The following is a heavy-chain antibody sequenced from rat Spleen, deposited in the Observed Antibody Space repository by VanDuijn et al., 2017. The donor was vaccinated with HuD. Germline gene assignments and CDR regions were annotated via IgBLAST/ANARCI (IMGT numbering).Heavy chain of an antibody. V-gene: IGHV6-8*01. CDR3: IWDYRNWFAN. Sequence: EVQLVETGGSLVQPGKSLKLTCATSGFTFSSAWMHWVRQSPEKQLEWVAQIKAKSNNYATYYAESVKGRFTISRDDSKSSVYLQMNSLKEEDTAIYYCIWDYRNWFANWGQGTLVTVSS. D-gene: IGHD1-1*01. J-gene: IGHJ3*01. CDR1: GFTFSSAW. CDR2: IKAKSNNYAT.